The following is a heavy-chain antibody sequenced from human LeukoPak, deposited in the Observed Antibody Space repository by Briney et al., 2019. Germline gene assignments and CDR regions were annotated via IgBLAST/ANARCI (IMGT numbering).Heavy chain of an antibody. CDR2: IYYSGST. CDR1: GGSISSGGYY. CDR3: ARERPYCSGGSCYSGIVDWFDP. J-gene: IGHJ5*02. V-gene: IGHV4-31*03. Sequence: SETLSLTCTVSGGSISSGGYYWSWIRQHPGKGLEWIGYIYYSGSTYYNPSLKSRVTISVDTSKNQFSLKLSSVTAADTAVYYCARERPYCSGGSCYSGIVDWFDPWGQGTLVTVSS. D-gene: IGHD2-15*01.